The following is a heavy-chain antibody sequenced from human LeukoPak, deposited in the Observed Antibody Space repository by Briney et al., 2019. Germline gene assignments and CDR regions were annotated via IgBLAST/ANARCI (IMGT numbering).Heavy chain of an antibody. CDR3: ARDSVYRDTAMVSCTRAHNFDY. V-gene: IGHV1-2*02. CDR1: GYTFTGYY. CDR2: INPNSGGT. J-gene: IGHJ4*02. Sequence: ASVKVSCKASGYTFTGYYMHWVRQAPGQGLEWMGWINPNSGGTNYAQKFQGRVTMTRDTSISTAYMELSRLRSDDTAVYYCARDSVYRDTAMVSCTRAHNFDYWGQGTLVTVSS. D-gene: IGHD5-18*01.